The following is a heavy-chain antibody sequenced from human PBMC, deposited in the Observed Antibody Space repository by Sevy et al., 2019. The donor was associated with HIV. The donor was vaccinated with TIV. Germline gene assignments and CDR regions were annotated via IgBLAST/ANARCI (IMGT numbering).Heavy chain of an antibody. CDR3: AGEVGATGFVFVFDP. Sequence: ASVKVSCKASGYTFTSYGISWVRQAPGQGLEWMGWISAYNGNTNYAQKLQGRVTMTTDTSPSTAYMELRILRSDDTAVDYCAGEVGATGFVFVFDPWGQGTLVTVSS. CDR1: GYTFTSYG. J-gene: IGHJ5*02. D-gene: IGHD1-26*01. V-gene: IGHV1-18*01. CDR2: ISAYNGNT.